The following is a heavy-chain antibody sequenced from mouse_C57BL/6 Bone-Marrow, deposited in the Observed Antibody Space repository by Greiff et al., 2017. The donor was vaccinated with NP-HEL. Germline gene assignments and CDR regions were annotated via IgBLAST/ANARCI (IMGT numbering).Heavy chain of an antibody. D-gene: IGHD1-1*01. Sequence: EVQLQQSGAELVRPGASVKLSCTASGFNIKDYYMHWVKQRPEQGLEWIGRIDPEDGDTEYAPKFQGKATMTADTSSNTAYLQLSSLTSEDTAVYYCTTWYYGRWFAYWGQGTLVTVSA. CDR2: IDPEDGDT. CDR1: GFNIKDYY. V-gene: IGHV14-1*01. J-gene: IGHJ3*01. CDR3: TTWYYGRWFAY.